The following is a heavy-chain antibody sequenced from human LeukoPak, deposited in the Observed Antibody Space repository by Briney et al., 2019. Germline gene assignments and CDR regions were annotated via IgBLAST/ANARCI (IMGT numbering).Heavy chain of an antibody. J-gene: IGHJ6*03. CDR2: IYYSGST. D-gene: IGHD3-16*01. CDR1: GGSISSYY. V-gene: IGHV4-59*01. CDR3: ARGTFEVTYYMDV. Sequence: SETLSLTCTVSGGSISSYYWSWIRQPPGKGLEWIGYIYYSGSTNYNPSLKSRVTISVETSKNQFSLKLSSVTAADTAVYYCARGTFEVTYYMDVWGKGTTVTVSS.